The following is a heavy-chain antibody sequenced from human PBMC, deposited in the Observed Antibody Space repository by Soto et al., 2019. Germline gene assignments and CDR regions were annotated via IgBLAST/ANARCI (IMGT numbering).Heavy chain of an antibody. CDR2: ISYDGSNK. D-gene: IGHD6-19*01. Sequence: QVQLVESGGGVVQPGRALRLSCAASGFTFSSYAMHWVRQASGKGLEWVAVISYDGSNKYYADSVKGRFTISRDNSKNTLYLQMNSLRDEDTAVYYCERDRRYSSGWYPIGYWGQGTLVTVSS. V-gene: IGHV3-30-3*01. CDR3: ERDRRYSSGWYPIGY. CDR1: GFTFSSYA. J-gene: IGHJ4*02.